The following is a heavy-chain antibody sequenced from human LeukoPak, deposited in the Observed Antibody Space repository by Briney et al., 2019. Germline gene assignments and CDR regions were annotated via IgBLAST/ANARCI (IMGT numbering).Heavy chain of an antibody. CDR2: IIPIIGTA. D-gene: IGHD6-19*01. CDR3: APAGLYSSGWYNPVDY. J-gene: IGHJ4*02. V-gene: IGHV1-69*13. Sequence: SVKVSCKASGGTFSSYAISWVRQAPGQGLEWMGGIIPIIGTANYAQKFQGRVTITADESTSTAYMELSSLRSEDTAVYYCAPAGLYSSGWYNPVDYWGQGTLVTVSS. CDR1: GGTFSSYA.